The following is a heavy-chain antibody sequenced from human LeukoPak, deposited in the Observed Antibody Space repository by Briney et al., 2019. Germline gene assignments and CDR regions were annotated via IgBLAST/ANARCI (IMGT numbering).Heavy chain of an antibody. V-gene: IGHV4-59*01. Sequence: SETLSLTCTVSGGSISSFYWSWIRQPPGKGLEWIGYIYSSGSTKYNPSLKSRVTMPVDTSKNQFSLKVSSVTAADTAVYFCAREGTTGWAFWGQGTLVTVSS. CDR2: IYSSGST. D-gene: IGHD1-1*01. J-gene: IGHJ4*02. CDR1: GGSISSFY. CDR3: AREGTTGWAF.